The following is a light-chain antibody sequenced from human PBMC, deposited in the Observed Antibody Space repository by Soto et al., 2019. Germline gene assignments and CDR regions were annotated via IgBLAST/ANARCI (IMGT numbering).Light chain of an antibody. V-gene: IGLV2-23*01. Sequence: QSALTQPASVSGSPGQSITISCTGTSSDVGSYNLVSWYQQHPGKAPKLMIYEDNKRPSGVSNPFSGSKSGNTASLTISGLQAEDEAHYYCCSYAPISTVVFGGGTKLTVL. CDR1: SSDVGSYNL. J-gene: IGLJ3*02. CDR2: EDN. CDR3: CSYAPISTVV.